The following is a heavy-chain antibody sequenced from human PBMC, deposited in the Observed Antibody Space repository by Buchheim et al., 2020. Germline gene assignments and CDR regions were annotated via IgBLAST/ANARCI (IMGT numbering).Heavy chain of an antibody. CDR1: GFTFSTYG. Sequence: VQLVGSGGGVVQPGRFLRLSCSASGFTFSTYGVHLVRQAPGQGLGWVAVILHCGSFKYYADSVKGRFTISRDNFQNTPFLQMDRLRVEDTAVYFCARAVGPFDYWGQGTL. V-gene: IGHV3-33*01. D-gene: IGHD1-26*01. J-gene: IGHJ4*02. CDR3: ARAVGPFDY. CDR2: ILHCGSFK.